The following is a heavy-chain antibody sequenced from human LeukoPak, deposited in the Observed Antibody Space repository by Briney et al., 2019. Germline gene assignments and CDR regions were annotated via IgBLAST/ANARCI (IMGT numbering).Heavy chain of an antibody. V-gene: IGHV4-59*01. Sequence: SETLSLTCTVSGGSIRNYYWSWIRQPPGKGLEWIGYIYYSGSTNYNPSLKSRVTISVDTSKNQFSLKLSSVTVADTAVYYCARVTGYMIEDYFDYWGQGILVTVSS. D-gene: IGHD3-9*01. J-gene: IGHJ4*02. CDR2: IYYSGST. CDR3: ARVTGYMIEDYFDY. CDR1: GGSIRNYY.